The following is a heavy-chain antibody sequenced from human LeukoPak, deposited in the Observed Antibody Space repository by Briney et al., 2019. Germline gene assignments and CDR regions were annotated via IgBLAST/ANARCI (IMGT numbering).Heavy chain of an antibody. CDR2: IIPIFGTA. V-gene: IGHV1-69*05. Sequence: SVKDSCKASGGTLSSYAISWVRQAPGQGLDWMGRIIPIFGTANYAQKFQGRVTITTDETTSTAYMELSSLRSEDTAVYYCARVTSGWYFDYWGQGTQVSVSS. J-gene: IGHJ4*02. D-gene: IGHD1-26*01. CDR1: GGTLSSYA. CDR3: ARVTSGWYFDY.